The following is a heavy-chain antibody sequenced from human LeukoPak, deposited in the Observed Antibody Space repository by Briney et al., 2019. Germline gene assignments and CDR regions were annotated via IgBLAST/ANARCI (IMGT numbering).Heavy chain of an antibody. V-gene: IGHV3-72*01. D-gene: IGHD1-26*01. CDR2: SKNKANSYTT. CDR1: VFTFSDHY. CDR3: TRSFTGRHEGWFDP. J-gene: IGHJ5*02. Sequence: GGSLRLSCAPSVFTFSDHYMDWVPQAPGKGLEWLGRSKNKANSYTTDYAASVKGRFTISRDESNNSVHLQMNSLKTEDTAMYYCTRSFTGRHEGWFDPWGQGTLVTVSS.